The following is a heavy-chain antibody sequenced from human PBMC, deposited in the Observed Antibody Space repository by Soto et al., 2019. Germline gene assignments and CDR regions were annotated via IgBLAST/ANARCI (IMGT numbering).Heavy chain of an antibody. J-gene: IGHJ5*02. V-gene: IGHV4-31*03. Sequence: PSETLSLTCTVSGGSISSGGYYWSWIRQHPGKGLERIGYIYYSGSTYYNPSLKSRVTISVDTSKNQFSLKLSSVTAADTAVYYCARELVLPSTVNTTGPNVNWFDPWGQGTLVTVSS. D-gene: IGHD3-10*01. CDR2: IYYSGST. CDR1: GGSISSGGYY. CDR3: ARELVLPSTVNTTGPNVNWFDP.